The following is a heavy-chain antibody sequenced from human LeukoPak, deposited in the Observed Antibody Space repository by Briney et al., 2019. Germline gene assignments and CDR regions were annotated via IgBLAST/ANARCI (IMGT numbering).Heavy chain of an antibody. CDR3: ARGYCSSISCPGDFDP. D-gene: IGHD2-2*01. J-gene: IGHJ5*02. V-gene: IGHV4-4*07. CDR2: IYSRVT. Sequence: PSETLSPTCTVSGGSISNYYLSWIRQPAGKGLEWIGRIYSRVTTYNPSLKSRVTMSADTSRNHVSLTLNSVTAADTAVYYCARGYCSSISCPGDFDPWGQGTLVTVSS. CDR1: GGSISNYY.